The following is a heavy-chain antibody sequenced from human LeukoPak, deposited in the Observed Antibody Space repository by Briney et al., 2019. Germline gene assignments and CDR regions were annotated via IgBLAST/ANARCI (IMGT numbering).Heavy chain of an antibody. V-gene: IGHV3-7*03. D-gene: IGHD3-16*01. CDR1: GFTFSSYW. CDR2: INHNGNVN. Sequence: GPPRLSCSASGFTFSSYWMNWARPAPGKGLEWVASINHNGNVNYYVDSVKGRFTISRDNAKNSLYLQMSNLRAEDTAVYFCARGGGLDVWGQGATVTVSS. J-gene: IGHJ6*02. CDR3: ARGGGLDV.